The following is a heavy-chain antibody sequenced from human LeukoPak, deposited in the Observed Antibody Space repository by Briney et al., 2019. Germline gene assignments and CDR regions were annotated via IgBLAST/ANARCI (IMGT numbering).Heavy chain of an antibody. V-gene: IGHV5-51*01. Sequence: GESLKISCKGSGYSFTSYWIGWVRQMPGKGVEWMGIIYPCDSDTRYSPSFQGQVTISADKSISTAYLQWISLKASDTAMYYCARRTFGYCSGGSCYPNFDYWGQGTLVTVSS. CDR1: GYSFTSYW. CDR2: IYPCDSDT. CDR3: ARRTFGYCSGGSCYPNFDY. D-gene: IGHD2-15*01. J-gene: IGHJ4*02.